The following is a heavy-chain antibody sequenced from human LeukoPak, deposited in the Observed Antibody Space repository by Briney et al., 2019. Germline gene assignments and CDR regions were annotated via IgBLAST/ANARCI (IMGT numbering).Heavy chain of an antibody. J-gene: IGHJ4*02. CDR3: AHKDVWGSYRQLFDY. Sequence: SGPTLVKPTQTLTLTCTFSGFSLSTSGVGVGWIRQPPGKALEWLALIYWDDDKRYSPSLKSRLTITKDTSKNQVVLTMTNMDPVDTATYYRAHKDVWGSYRQLFDYWGQGTLVTVSS. CDR1: GFSLSTSGVG. D-gene: IGHD3-16*02. V-gene: IGHV2-5*02. CDR2: IYWDDDK.